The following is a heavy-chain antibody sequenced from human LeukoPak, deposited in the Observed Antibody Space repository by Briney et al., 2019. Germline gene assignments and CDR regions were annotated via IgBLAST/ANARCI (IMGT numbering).Heavy chain of an antibody. CDR3: ARDGRRYSYGSYYYYMDV. J-gene: IGHJ6*03. Sequence: PGGSLRLSCAASGFTFSDYYMSWIRQAPGKGLEWVSYISSSGSTIYYADFVKGRFTISRDNAKNSLYLQMNSLRAEDTAVYYCARDGRRYSYGSYYYYMDVWGKGTTVTVSS. CDR1: GFTFSDYY. CDR2: ISSSGSTI. V-gene: IGHV3-11*01. D-gene: IGHD5-18*01.